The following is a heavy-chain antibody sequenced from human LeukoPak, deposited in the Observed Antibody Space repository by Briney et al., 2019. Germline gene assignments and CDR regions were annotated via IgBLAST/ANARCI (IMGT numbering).Heavy chain of an antibody. Sequence: ASVKVSCKASGHTFTGYYMHWVRQAPGQGLEWMGWINPNSGGTNYAQKFQGRVTMTRDTSISTAYMELSRLRSDDTAVYCCARDSVITIFGVVSPRGWFDPWGQGTLVTVSS. D-gene: IGHD3-3*01. CDR3: ARDSVITIFGVVSPRGWFDP. CDR2: INPNSGGT. J-gene: IGHJ5*02. CDR1: GHTFTGYY. V-gene: IGHV1-2*02.